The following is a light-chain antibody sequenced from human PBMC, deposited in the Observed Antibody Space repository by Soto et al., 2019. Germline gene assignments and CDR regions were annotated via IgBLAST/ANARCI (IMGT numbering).Light chain of an antibody. J-gene: IGKJ2*01. Sequence: EIVMTQSPATRYVSLGERVTLSCRASQSVSSYLAWYQQKPGQAPRLLISDASTRATDIPDTFSGSGSGTDFTLTISSLQSTDLAVYYCLQYSTWPPLYTFGQGPKLEIK. CDR1: QSVSSY. CDR2: DAS. V-gene: IGKV3-15*01. CDR3: LQYSTWPPLYT.